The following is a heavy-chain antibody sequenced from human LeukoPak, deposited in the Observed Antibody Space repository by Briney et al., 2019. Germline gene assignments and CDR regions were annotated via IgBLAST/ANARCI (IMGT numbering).Heavy chain of an antibody. CDR2: FEPEEGEHGET. CDR3: ATDRLEIYALHI. J-gene: IGHJ3*02. V-gene: IGHV1-24*01. Sequence: GASVKVSCRVSGYSLSDLSIHWVRLVPGKGLEWMGGFEPEEGEHGETIYAQKFEGRLTLTEDTATDTAYMELVSLTSADTAVYYCATDRLEIYALHIWGQGTVVTVSS. D-gene: IGHD1-1*01. CDR1: GYSLSDLS.